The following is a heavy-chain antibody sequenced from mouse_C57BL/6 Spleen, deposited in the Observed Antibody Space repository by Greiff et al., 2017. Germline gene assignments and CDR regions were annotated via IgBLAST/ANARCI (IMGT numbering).Heavy chain of an antibody. CDR2: ISSGSSTI. J-gene: IGHJ2*01. CDR1: GFTFSDYG. V-gene: IGHV5-17*01. D-gene: IGHD4-1*01. Sequence: DVQLVESGGGLVKPGGSLKLSCAASGFTFSDYGMHWVRQAPEKGLEWVAYISSGSSTIYYADTVKGRFTISRDNAKNTLFLQMTSLRSEDTAMYYCARIRLTGTRGYYFDYWGQGTTLTVSS. CDR3: ARIRLTGTRGYYFDY.